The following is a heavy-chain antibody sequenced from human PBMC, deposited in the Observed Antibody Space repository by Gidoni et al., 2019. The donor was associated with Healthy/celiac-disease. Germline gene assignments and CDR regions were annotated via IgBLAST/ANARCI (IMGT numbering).Heavy chain of an antibody. V-gene: IGHV1-69*02. Sequence: QVQLVQSGAEVKKPGSAVKVSCKASGGTFSRYTISWVRQAPGQGLEWSGRIIPILGIANYAQKFQGRVTITADKSTSTAYMELSSLRSEDTAVYYCARHGDSSGYSNWFDPWGQGTLVTVSS. CDR3: ARHGDSSGYSNWFDP. CDR2: IIPILGIA. J-gene: IGHJ5*02. D-gene: IGHD3-22*01. CDR1: GGTFSRYT.